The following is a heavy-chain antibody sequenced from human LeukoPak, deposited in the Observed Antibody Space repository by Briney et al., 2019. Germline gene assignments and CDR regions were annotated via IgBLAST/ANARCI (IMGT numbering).Heavy chain of an antibody. CDR3: ARRLTQYDCFDP. CDR2: TYYRSTWYN. V-gene: IGHV6-1*01. D-gene: IGHD2-2*01. CDR1: GDSVSSNSVT. Sequence: SQTLSLTCAISGDSVSSNSVTWHWIRQSPSRDLGWLGRTYYRSTWYNDYAVSVRGRITVNPDTSKNQFSLHLNSVTPEDTAVYYCARRLTQYDCFDPWGQGILVTVSS. J-gene: IGHJ5*02.